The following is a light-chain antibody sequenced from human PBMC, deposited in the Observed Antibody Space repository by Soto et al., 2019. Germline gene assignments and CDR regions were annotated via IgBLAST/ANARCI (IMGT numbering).Light chain of an antibody. CDR3: RQSYSTLFT. J-gene: IGKJ3*01. V-gene: IGKV1-39*01. CDR1: QTIIRY. CDR2: AAS. Sequence: DIQLTQSPSSLSASVGDRVTITCRASQTIIRYLNWYQQKPGRAPNLLIYAASSLQSGVPSRFSGGGSGTEFTLTISSLQPEDFATYYCRQSYSTLFTFGPGTKVEIK.